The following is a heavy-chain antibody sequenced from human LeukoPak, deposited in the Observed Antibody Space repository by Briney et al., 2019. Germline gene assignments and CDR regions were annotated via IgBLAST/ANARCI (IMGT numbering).Heavy chain of an antibody. D-gene: IGHD1-26*01. CDR2: IYDSGST. V-gene: IGHV4-38-2*01. CDR1: GYSISSGYY. CDR3: ARRSGSYYEWYFDL. J-gene: IGHJ2*01. Sequence: SETLSLTCAVSGYSISSGYYWGWIRPPPGKGLEWVGSIYDSGSTYYNPSLKSRVTISVDTSKNQFSLKLSSVTAADTAVYYCARRSGSYYEWYFDLWGRGTLVTVSS.